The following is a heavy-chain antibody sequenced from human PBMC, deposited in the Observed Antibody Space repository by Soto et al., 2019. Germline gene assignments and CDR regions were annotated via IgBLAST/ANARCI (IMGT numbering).Heavy chain of an antibody. V-gene: IGHV3-48*01. CDR2: SSASSSAT. J-gene: IGHJ4*02. Sequence: EVQLVESGGGLVQPGGSLRLSCAASGFALNDYNMKWVRQAPGKGLEWVSDSSASSSATYYADSVKGRFTISRDNAKNSLYLQMNNLRAEDTAIYYCVRDLAYSFDYWGQGTLVTVSS. D-gene: IGHD2-21*01. CDR1: GFALNDYN. CDR3: VRDLAYSFDY.